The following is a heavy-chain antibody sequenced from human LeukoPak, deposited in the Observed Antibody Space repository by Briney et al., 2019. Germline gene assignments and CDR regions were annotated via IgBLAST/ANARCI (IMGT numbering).Heavy chain of an antibody. Sequence: GGSLRLFCAASGFTFSSYEMNWVRQAPGKGLEWVSYISSSGSTIYYADSVKGRFTISRGNSKNTLYLQMNSLRAEDTAVYYCARVVPPTDYGSGSYFWDPYYFDYWGQGTLVTVSS. CDR3: ARVVPPTDYGSGSYFWDPYYFDY. CDR2: ISSSGSTI. CDR1: GFTFSSYE. D-gene: IGHD3-10*01. V-gene: IGHV3-48*03. J-gene: IGHJ4*02.